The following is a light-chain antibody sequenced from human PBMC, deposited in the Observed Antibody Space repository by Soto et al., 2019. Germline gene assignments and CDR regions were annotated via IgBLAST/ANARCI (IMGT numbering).Light chain of an antibody. CDR3: QQYGSSQAT. CDR2: GAS. J-gene: IGKJ2*01. CDR1: QSVSSSY. V-gene: IGKV3-20*01. Sequence: EIVLTQSPGTLSLSPGERATLSCRASQSVSSSYLAWYQQKPGQAPSLLIYGASSRATGIPDRFSGSGSGTDFTLTISRLEPEDFAVYYCQQYGSSQATFGQGTKLEIK.